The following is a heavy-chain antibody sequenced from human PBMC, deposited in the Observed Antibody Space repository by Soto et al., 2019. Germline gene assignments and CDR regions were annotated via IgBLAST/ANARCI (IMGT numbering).Heavy chain of an antibody. CDR2: ISGSGGTI. V-gene: IGHV3-23*01. CDR1: GFIFSRYA. Sequence: GGSLRLSCAASGFIFSRYAMSWVRQAPGKGLEWVSSISGSGGTIYYADSVKGRFTISRDNSKNTLYLQMETLRADDTALYYCAKGPTSVTTRYFHPWGQGTLVTVSS. J-gene: IGHJ5*02. CDR3: AKGPTSVTTRYFHP. D-gene: IGHD4-17*01.